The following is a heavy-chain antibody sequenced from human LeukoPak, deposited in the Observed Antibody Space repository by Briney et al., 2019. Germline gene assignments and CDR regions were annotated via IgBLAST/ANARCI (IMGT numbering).Heavy chain of an antibody. CDR1: GFTSANYA. CDR3: AKGEGMVRGVIMNY. V-gene: IGHV3-30*18. D-gene: IGHD3-10*01. J-gene: IGHJ4*02. CDR2: ISFDGSNK. Sequence: GGSLRLSCAASGFTSANYAMSWVRQAPGKGLEWVAVISFDGSNKYYVDSVKGRFTISRDDSKNTLYLQMNSLRAEDTSVYYCAKGEGMVRGVIMNYWGQGTLVTVSS.